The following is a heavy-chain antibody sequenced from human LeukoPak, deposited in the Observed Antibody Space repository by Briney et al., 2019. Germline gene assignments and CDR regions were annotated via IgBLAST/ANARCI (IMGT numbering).Heavy chain of an antibody. J-gene: IGHJ3*02. CDR1: GFTFSSYG. D-gene: IGHD3-3*01. CDR2: ISYDGSNK. V-gene: IGHV3-30*03. CDR3: ASLAPTYYDFWSGYNDAFDI. Sequence: PGGSLRLSCAASGFTFSSYGMHWVRQAPGKGLEWVAVISYDGSNKYYADSVKGRFTISRDNSKNTLYLQMNSLRAEDTAVYYCASLAPTYYDFWSGYNDAFDIWGQGTMVTVSS.